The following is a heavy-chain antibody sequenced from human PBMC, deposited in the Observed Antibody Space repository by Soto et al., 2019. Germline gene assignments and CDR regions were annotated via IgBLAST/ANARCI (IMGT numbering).Heavy chain of an antibody. CDR3: VRDYASDSGVHLDF. J-gene: IGHJ4*02. D-gene: IGHD3-22*01. CDR2: IGAGDGKT. V-gene: IGHV1-3*01. Sequence: QVQLVQSGTEVKKPGASVKVSCKASGYRVTQYVIHWVRQAPGQRLEWMGWIGAGDGKTYYSQNFQGRVTITKDTAASRVYMEVSSLVSEDTAVYYCVRDYASDSGVHLDFWGQGTLVTVSS. CDR1: GYRVTQYV.